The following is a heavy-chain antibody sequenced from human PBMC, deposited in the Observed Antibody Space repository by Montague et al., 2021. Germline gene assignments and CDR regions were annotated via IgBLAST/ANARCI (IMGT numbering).Heavy chain of an antibody. D-gene: IGHD2-8*02. J-gene: IGHJ4*01. CDR1: GGSVNGYD. CDR2: MRSSGSP. Sequence: SETLSLTCSVSGGSVNGYDWSWIRQPPGKRLEWIGYMRSSGSPNYNSSFKSRLAISIDRSRNQFSLELSFVTAADTAIYFCGRDYWESIDYWGHGILVTVSS. V-gene: IGHV4-59*02. CDR3: GRDYWESIDY.